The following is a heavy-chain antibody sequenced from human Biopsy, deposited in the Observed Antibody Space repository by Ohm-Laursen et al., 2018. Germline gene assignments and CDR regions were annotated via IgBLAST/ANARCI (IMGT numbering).Heavy chain of an antibody. CDR1: GYSISSDYR. J-gene: IGHJ4*02. D-gene: IGHD6-19*01. Sequence: SETLSLTWAVSGYSISSDYRWGWIRQAPGKTLEWLGKIFKDGNTHYNPSLRSRLIISIDTSKNQFSLMMTSVSGADTAVYFCARVGSGWAPFDKWGPGTLVTVSS. CDR3: ARVGSGWAPFDK. V-gene: IGHV4-38-2*01. CDR2: IFKDGNT.